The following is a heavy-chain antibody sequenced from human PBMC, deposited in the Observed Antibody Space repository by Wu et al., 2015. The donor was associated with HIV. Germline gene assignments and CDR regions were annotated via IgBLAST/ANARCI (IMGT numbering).Heavy chain of an antibody. CDR1: GYTFTDYY. V-gene: IGHV1-46*01. CDR3: ARGGGNEYFQP. CDR2: INPSSGTT. Sequence: QVQLVQSAAEVKKPGASVKVSCKASGYTFTDYYIHWVRQAPGQGPEWMGIINPSSGTTSYTQNFQGRVTFTRDTSTNTVNMELNSLRSEDTAVYYCARGGGNEYFQPWGQGTRVIVSS. J-gene: IGHJ1*01. D-gene: IGHD1-26*01.